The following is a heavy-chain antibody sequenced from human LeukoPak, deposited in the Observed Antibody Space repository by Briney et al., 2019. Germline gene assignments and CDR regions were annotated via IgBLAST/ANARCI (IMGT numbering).Heavy chain of an antibody. CDR2: INHSGST. D-gene: IGHD1-26*01. J-gene: IGHJ4*02. V-gene: IGHV4-34*01. CDR1: GGSFSGYY. Sequence: PETLSLTCAVYGGSFSGYYWSWIRQPPGKGLEWIGEINHSGSTNYNPSLKSRVTISVDTSKNQFSLKLSSVTAADTAVYYCARGRSGATTWDYFDYWGQGTLVTVSS. CDR3: ARGRSGATTWDYFDY.